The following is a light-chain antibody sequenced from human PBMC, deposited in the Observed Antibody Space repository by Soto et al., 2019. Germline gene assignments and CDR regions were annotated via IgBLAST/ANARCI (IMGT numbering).Light chain of an antibody. Sequence: DIEMTQSPSSLSASVGDRVTITCRASQSISNYLNWYQHKPGKAPKLLISAASSLQSGVPTRFSGSGSGTAFTLTISSLQPEDFATYYYQQSYGSPLTFGGGTKIEIK. CDR3: QQSYGSPLT. J-gene: IGKJ4*01. CDR2: AAS. CDR1: QSISNY. V-gene: IGKV1-39*01.